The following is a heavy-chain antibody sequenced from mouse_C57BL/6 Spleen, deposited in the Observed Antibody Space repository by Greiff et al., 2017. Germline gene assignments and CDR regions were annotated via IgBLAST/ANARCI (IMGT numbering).Heavy chain of an antibody. V-gene: IGHV1-52*01. CDR3: ARSPQGDYGSSYYAMDY. Sequence: QVQLQQPGAELVRPGSSVKLSCKASGYTFTSYWMHWVKQRPIQGLEWIGNIDPSDSETHYNQKFKDKATLTVDKSSSTAYMQLSSLTSEDSAVYYCARSPQGDYGSSYYAMDYWGQGTSVTVSS. J-gene: IGHJ4*01. CDR1: GYTFTSYW. CDR2: IDPSDSET. D-gene: IGHD1-1*01.